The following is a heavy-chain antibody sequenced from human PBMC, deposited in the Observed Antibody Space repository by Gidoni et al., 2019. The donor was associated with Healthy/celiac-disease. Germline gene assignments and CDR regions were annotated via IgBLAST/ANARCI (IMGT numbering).Heavy chain of an antibody. CDR1: GGSISSGSYY. D-gene: IGHD2-2*01. CDR3: ARGRALGRGLVRYCSSTSCLIANWFDP. J-gene: IGHJ5*02. V-gene: IGHV4-61*02. Sequence: QVQLQESGPGLVKPSQTLSLTCTVSGGSISSGSYYWSWIRQPAGKGLEWIGRIYTSGSTNYNPSLKSRVTISVDTSKNQFSLKLSSVTAADTAVYYCARGRALGRGLVRYCSSTSCLIANWFDPWGQGTLVTVSS. CDR2: IYTSGST.